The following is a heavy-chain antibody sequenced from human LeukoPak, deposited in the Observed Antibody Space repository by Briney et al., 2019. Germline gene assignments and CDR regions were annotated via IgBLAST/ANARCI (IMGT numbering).Heavy chain of an antibody. V-gene: IGHV3-66*01. CDR2: IYSGDIGGYT. J-gene: IGHJ4*02. D-gene: IGHD4-23*01. CDR3: TKAARWNYFDY. CDR1: GFTVSNSY. Sequence: GGSLRLSCAASGFTVSNSYMSWVRQAPGKGLEWVSVIYSGDIGGYTYYSDSVKGRFTISRDNSKNTLYLQMNSLRAEDTAVYYCTKAARWNYFDYWGPGTLVTVSS.